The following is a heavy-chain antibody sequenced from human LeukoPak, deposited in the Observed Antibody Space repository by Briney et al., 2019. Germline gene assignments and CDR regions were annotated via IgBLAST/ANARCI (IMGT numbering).Heavy chain of an antibody. D-gene: IGHD6-19*01. CDR2: IYSGGST. J-gene: IGHJ4*02. CDR3: ARDSRYSSGWFFDY. Sequence: GGSLRLSCAASGFTVSSNYMSWVRQAPGKGLEWVSVIYSGGSTYYADSVKGRFTFSRDNSKNTLYLQMNSLRAEDTAVYYCARDSRYSSGWFFDYWGQGTLVTVSS. V-gene: IGHV3-66*02. CDR1: GFTVSSNY.